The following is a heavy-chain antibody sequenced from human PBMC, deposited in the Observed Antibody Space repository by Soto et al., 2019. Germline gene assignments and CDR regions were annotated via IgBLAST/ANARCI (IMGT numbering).Heavy chain of an antibody. CDR2: IIPIFGTA. D-gene: IGHD3-22*01. V-gene: IGHV1-69*13. Sequence: GPSVKVSRKGSGGTLSSYAISRVRQAPGQGLEWMGGIIPIFGTANYAQKFQGRVTITADESTSTAYMELSSLRSEDTAVYYCARGVYDSSGYYSLGAFDIWGQGTMVTVSS. CDR3: ARGVYDSSGYYSLGAFDI. CDR1: GGTLSSYA. J-gene: IGHJ3*02.